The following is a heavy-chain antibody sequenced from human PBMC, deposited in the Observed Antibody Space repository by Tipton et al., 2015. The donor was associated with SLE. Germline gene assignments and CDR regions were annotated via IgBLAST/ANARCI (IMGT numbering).Heavy chain of an antibody. V-gene: IGHV4-31*03. CDR3: AREKSGHGYFDS. D-gene: IGHD5-12*01. Sequence: TLSLTCTVSGGSISRIGYYWSWIRQHPGKGLEWIGYIYHTGSTFYSPSLRSRVTISVDTSKNQFSLRLISVTAADTAVYYCAREKSGHGYFDSWGQGSLVTVSS. J-gene: IGHJ4*02. CDR1: GGSISRIGYY. CDR2: IYHTGST.